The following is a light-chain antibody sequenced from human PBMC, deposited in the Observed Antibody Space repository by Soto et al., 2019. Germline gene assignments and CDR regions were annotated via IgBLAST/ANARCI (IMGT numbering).Light chain of an antibody. CDR1: SSDVGGYKH. V-gene: IGLV2-14*01. Sequence: QSALTQPASVSGSPGQSITISCTGTSSDVGGYKHVAWYQQYPGKAPKLIIFEVSDRPSGVSNRFSGSKSGNTASLSISGLQPEDEADYYCSSYGGSNNLVFGGGTKVTVL. J-gene: IGLJ2*01. CDR3: SSYGGSNNLV. CDR2: EVS.